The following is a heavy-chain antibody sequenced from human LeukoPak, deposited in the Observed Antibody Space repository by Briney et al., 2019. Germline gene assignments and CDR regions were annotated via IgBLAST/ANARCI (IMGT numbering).Heavy chain of an antibody. D-gene: IGHD1-14*01. CDR1: GFTFGSYW. J-gene: IGHJ4*02. Sequence: GGSLRLSCAASGFTFGSYWMSWVRQAPGKRLEWVATIKEDGSDKYYVDSVKGRFTISRDNVKNSVYLQMNSLRAEDTAVYYCAREKNLGTWGQGTLVAVSS. CDR3: AREKNLGT. CDR2: IKEDGSDK. V-gene: IGHV3-7*05.